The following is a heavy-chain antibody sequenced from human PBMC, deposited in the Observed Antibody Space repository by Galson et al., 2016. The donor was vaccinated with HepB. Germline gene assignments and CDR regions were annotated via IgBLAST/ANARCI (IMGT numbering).Heavy chain of an antibody. CDR1: GGSLIGYY. CDR2: INDGGSL. D-gene: IGHD1-20*01. CDR3: ARGRITGGVFDS. V-gene: IGHV4-34*01. J-gene: IGHJ4*02. Sequence: TLSLTCAVSGGSLIGYYWTWIRQPPGKGLEWIGEINDGGSLNYNPSLKSRVTISVDTSKTQFSLKLFSVTAADTAVYFCARGRITGGVFDSWGQGTLVTVSS.